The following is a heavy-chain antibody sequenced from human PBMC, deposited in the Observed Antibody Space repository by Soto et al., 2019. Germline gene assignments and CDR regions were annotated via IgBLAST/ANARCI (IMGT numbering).Heavy chain of an antibody. J-gene: IGHJ6*02. CDR3: ARLRGGSGSYYKACYYYGMDV. CDR1: GGSFSGYY. D-gene: IGHD3-10*01. Sequence: SETLSLTCAVYGGSFSGYYWSWIRQPPGKGLEWIGEINHSGSTNYNPSLKSRVTISVDTSKNQFSLKLSSVTAADTAVYYCARLRGGSGSYYKACYYYGMDVWGQGTTVTVSS. V-gene: IGHV4-34*01. CDR2: INHSGST.